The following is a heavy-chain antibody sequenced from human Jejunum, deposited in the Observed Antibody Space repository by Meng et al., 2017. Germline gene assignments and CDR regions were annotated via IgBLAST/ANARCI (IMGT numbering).Heavy chain of an antibody. CDR2: ITAFNGLS. J-gene: IGHJ4*02. V-gene: IGHV1-18*01. CDR1: GYTFTNYG. D-gene: IGHD5-18*01. Sequence: QVQLVQSGPEVKKPVASVKVSCKASGYTFTNYGISWVRQAPGQGLEWMAWITAFNGLSTYTQKLQGRVTVATDSSTNTAYMELTNLTSDDTAVYYCARDEDGTAMFYWGQGTLVTVSS. CDR3: ARDEDGTAMFY.